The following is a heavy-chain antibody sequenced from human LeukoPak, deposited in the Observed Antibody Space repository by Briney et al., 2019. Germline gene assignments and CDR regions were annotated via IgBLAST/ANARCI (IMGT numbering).Heavy chain of an antibody. CDR1: GFTLSYYW. CDR2: IRPDGSEK. V-gene: IGHV3-7*04. Sequence: PGGSLRPSCAASGFTLSYYWMSWVRQAPGKGLQWVANIRPDGSEKFDVDSLKGRFTISRDNAKNSLYLEMNSLRGDDTAVYYCARDGGYYGPDYWGQGTLVTVSS. J-gene: IGHJ4*02. CDR3: ARDGGYYGPDY. D-gene: IGHD3-10*01.